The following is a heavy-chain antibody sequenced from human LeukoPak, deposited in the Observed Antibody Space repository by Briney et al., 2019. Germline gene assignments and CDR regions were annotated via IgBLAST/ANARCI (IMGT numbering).Heavy chain of an antibody. CDR3: ARGGGWYLSIRRFDY. J-gene: IGHJ4*02. D-gene: IGHD6-19*01. CDR2: IYTSGST. V-gene: IGHV4-4*07. CDR1: GGSISSYY. Sequence: PSETLSLTCTVSGGSISSYYWSWIRQPAGKGLERIGRIYTSGSTNYNPSLESRVTISLDKSKNQFSLKLSSVTAADTAVYYCARGGGWYLSIRRFDYWGQGTLVTVSS.